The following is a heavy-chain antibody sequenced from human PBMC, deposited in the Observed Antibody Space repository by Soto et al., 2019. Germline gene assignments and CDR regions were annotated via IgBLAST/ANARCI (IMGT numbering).Heavy chain of an antibody. CDR2: IIPIFGIA. CDR3: AREDRDRETGLVPAAIDGIDV. Sequence: ASVKVSCKASGGTFSRYSITWVRQAPGHGLEWIGRIIPIFGIASYAQKFQGRVTITADESTSTAYMELSSLRSDDTAVYYCAREDRDRETGLVPAAIDGIDVWG. CDR1: GGTFSRYS. V-gene: IGHV1-69*13. D-gene: IGHD2-2*01. J-gene: IGHJ6*02.